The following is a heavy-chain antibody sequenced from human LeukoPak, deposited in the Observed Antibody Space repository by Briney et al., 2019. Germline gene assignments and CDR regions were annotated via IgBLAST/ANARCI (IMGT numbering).Heavy chain of an antibody. V-gene: IGHV3-48*01. Sequence: GGSLRLSCAASGFTLSSYSMNWVRQAPGKGLEWVSYISSSSSTIYYADSVKGRFTISRDNAKNSLYLQMNSLRAEGTAVYYCARDCLGLLRGAAYFDYWGQGTLVTVSS. J-gene: IGHJ4*02. D-gene: IGHD2-15*01. CDR3: ARDCLGLLRGAAYFDY. CDR2: ISSSSSTI. CDR1: GFTLSSYS.